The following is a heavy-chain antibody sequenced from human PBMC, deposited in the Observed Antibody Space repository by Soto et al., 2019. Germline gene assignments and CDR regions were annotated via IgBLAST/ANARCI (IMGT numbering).Heavy chain of an antibody. Sequence: QVQLVQSGAEVKNPAASVKVSCKASGYTFTSYARHWVRQAPGQRLEWMGWINAGNGNTKYSQMFQGRVTITRDTSESTAYMELSSLRSEDTDVYYCARAKAGLPRNYYYGLDVWGQVTTVTVSS. CDR3: ARAKAGLPRNYYYGLDV. CDR1: GYTFTSYA. CDR2: INAGNGNT. J-gene: IGHJ6*02. V-gene: IGHV1-3*01. D-gene: IGHD3-16*01.